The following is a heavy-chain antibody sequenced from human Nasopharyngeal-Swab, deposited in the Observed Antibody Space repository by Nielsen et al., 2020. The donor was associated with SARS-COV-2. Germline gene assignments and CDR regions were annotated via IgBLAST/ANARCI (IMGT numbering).Heavy chain of an antibody. CDR2: ISGSDSGT. D-gene: IGHD6-13*01. CDR3: VKTLGPGSTYLDY. CDR1: GFMFSSYA. V-gene: IGHV3-23*01. J-gene: IGHJ4*02. Sequence: GGSLRLSCAASGFMFSSYAVSWVRQAPGKGLEWVSRISGSDSGTNYVDSVKGRFTISRDNSKNTLFLQMNSLRVDDTAVYYCVKTLGPGSTYLDYWGQGTLVTVSS.